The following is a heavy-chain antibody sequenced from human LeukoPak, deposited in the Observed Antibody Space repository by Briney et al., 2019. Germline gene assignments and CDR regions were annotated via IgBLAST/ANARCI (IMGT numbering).Heavy chain of an antibody. V-gene: IGHV1-69*05. CDR1: GGTFSSYA. D-gene: IGHD3-16*02. J-gene: IGHJ4*02. CDR3: ARDQIIITFGGVTVRRNYFDY. CDR2: IIPIFGAA. Sequence: ASVKVSCKASGGTFSSYAISWVRQAPGQGLEWMGGIIPIFGAANYAQKFQGGVTITTDESTSTAYMELSSLRSEDTAVYYCARDQIIITFGGVTVRRNYFDYWGQGTLVTVCS.